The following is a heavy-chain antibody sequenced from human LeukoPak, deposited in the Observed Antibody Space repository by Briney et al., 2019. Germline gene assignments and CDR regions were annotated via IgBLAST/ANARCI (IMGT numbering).Heavy chain of an antibody. D-gene: IGHD5-18*01. CDR2: IIPILGIA. CDR1: GYTFTSYA. CDR3: ARDYFRYSYGVPNDY. V-gene: IGHV1-69*04. J-gene: IGHJ4*02. Sequence: ASVKVSCKASGYTFTSYAISWVRQAPGQGLEWMGRIIPILGIANYAQKFQGRVTITADKSTSTAYMELSSLRSEDTAVYYCARDYFRYSYGVPNDYWGQGTLVTVSS.